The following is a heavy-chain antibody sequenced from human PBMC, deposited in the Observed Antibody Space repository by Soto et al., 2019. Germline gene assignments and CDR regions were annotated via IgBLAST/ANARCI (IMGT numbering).Heavy chain of an antibody. D-gene: IGHD6-13*01. Sequence: QVQLVQSGAEVKKPGSSVKVSCKASGGTFSSYTISWVRQAPGQGLEWMGRIIPILGLANYAQKFQGRVTITADKSTSTAYMELSSLISEDTAVYYCAREEQQLVLLNYDYYMDVWGKGTTVTVSS. CDR1: GGTFSSYT. V-gene: IGHV1-69*08. CDR3: AREEQQLVLLNYDYYMDV. J-gene: IGHJ6*03. CDR2: IIPILGLA.